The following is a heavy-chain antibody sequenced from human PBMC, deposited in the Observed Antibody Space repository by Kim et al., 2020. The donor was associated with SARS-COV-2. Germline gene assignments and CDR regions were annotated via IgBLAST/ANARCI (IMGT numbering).Heavy chain of an antibody. D-gene: IGHD2-21*02. V-gene: IGHV3-23*01. CDR3: APGGAYCGGDCYSPFDY. J-gene: IGHJ4*02. Sequence: VKVRFTISRDKSRNTLYLQMTSLRAEDTAVYYCAPGGAYCGGDCYSPFDYWGQGTLVTVSS.